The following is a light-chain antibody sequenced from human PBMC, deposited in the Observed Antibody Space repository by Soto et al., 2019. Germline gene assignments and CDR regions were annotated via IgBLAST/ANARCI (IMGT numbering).Light chain of an antibody. CDR1: SSNIGAGYD. CDR2: GNN. V-gene: IGLV1-40*01. CDR3: QSYDRSLNGYV. Sequence: QSVLTQPPSVSGAPGQTVTISCTGSSSNIGAGYDVHWYQQLPGTAPKLLISGNNNRPSGVPDRFSGSKSATSASLAITGLQAEDEADYYCQSYDRSLNGYVLATGTKLTVL. J-gene: IGLJ1*01.